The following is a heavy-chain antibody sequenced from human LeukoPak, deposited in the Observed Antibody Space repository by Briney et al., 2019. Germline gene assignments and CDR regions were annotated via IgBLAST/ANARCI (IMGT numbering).Heavy chain of an antibody. J-gene: IGHJ5*02. CDR2: ISSSSSYI. V-gene: IGHV3-21*01. CDR1: GFTFSSYS. Sequence: PGGSLRLSCAASGFTFSSYSMNWVRQAPGKGLEWVSSISSSSSYIYYADSVKGRFTISRDNAKNSLYLQMNSLRAEDTAVYYCASTFHGDSRGNWFDPWGQGTLVTVSS. D-gene: IGHD2-15*01. CDR3: ASTFHGDSRGNWFDP.